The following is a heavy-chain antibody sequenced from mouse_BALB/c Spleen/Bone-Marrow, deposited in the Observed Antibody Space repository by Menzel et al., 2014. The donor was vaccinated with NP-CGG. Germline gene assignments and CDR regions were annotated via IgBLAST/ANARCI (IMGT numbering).Heavy chain of an antibody. CDR1: GFDSSGYW. D-gene: IGHD1-1*01. J-gene: IGHJ4*01. CDR3: ARLGYYGTMDY. CDR2: INPDSSTI. Sequence: DVKLVESGGGLVQPGGSLKLSCAASGFDSSGYWMSWVRQAPGKGLEWIGEINPDSSTINYTPSLKDKFIISRDNAKNTLYLQMSKVRSEDTALYYCARLGYYGTMDYWGQGTSVTVSS. V-gene: IGHV4-1*02.